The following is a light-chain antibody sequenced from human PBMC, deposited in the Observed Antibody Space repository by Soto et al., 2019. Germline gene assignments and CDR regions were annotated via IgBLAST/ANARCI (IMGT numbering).Light chain of an antibody. J-gene: IGLJ3*02. Sequence: QSALTQPASVSGSPGQSSTISCTGTSSDVGGYNYVSWYQQHPAKAPKLMIYEVSNRPSGVSHRCSGSKSGNTASLTISGLQAEDEADYYCFSYTTSSTLVFGGGTKLTVL. CDR3: FSYTTSSTLV. V-gene: IGLV2-14*01. CDR1: SSDVGGYNY. CDR2: EVS.